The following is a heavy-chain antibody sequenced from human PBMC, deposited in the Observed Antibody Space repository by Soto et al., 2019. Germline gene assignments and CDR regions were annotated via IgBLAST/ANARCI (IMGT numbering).Heavy chain of an antibody. J-gene: IGHJ6*02. D-gene: IGHD2-8*01. CDR3: ARGDSTDCSNGVCSFFYNHDMDV. CDR2: INPKSGGT. Sequence: ASVKVSCKASGYSFTDYHMHWVRQAPGEGLEWLGRINPKSGGTSTAQKFQGWVTMTTDTSISTASMELTRLTSDDTAIYYCARGDSTDCSNGVCSFFYNHDMDVWGQGTTVTVSS. V-gene: IGHV1-2*04. CDR1: GYSFTDYH.